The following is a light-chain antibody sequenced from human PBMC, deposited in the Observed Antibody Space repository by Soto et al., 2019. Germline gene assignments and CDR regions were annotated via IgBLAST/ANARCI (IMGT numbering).Light chain of an antibody. V-gene: IGLV2-14*01. J-gene: IGLJ1*01. CDR1: SSDVGGSNY. Sequence: QSALTQPASVSGSPGQWITISCTGTSSDVGGSNYVSWYQQLPGKAPKLMIYDVSDRPSGVSNRFSGSKSGNTASLTISGLQAEDEADYYCSSYTSSSLYVFGTGTKLTVL. CDR3: SSYTSSSLYV. CDR2: DVS.